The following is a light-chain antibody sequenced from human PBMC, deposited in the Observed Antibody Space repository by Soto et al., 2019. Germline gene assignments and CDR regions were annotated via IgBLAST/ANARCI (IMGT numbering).Light chain of an antibody. CDR1: SSDVGAYNY. CDR3: SSYTITSRV. V-gene: IGLV2-14*01. Sequence: QSALTQHASVSGSPGQSITISCTGTSSDVGAYNYVSWYQQHPGKAPRLMIYDVSTRPSGVSDRFSGSKSGNTASLTISGLQAEDDADYYCSSYTITSRVFGTGTKLTVL. J-gene: IGLJ1*01. CDR2: DVS.